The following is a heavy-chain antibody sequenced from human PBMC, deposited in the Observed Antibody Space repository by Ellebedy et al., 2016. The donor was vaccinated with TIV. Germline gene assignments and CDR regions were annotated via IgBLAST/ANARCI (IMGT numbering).Heavy chain of an antibody. Sequence: SETLSLTCTVSGGSINTYYWTWIRQPPGKGLEYIGYVHYTGSTNYNPSLRSRVTLSVDSFKNQFSLKLDSVTAADTAVYYCARDSKKGLAFDIWGQGTMVTVSS. CDR1: GGSINTYY. CDR3: ARDSKKGLAFDI. D-gene: IGHD3-16*01. V-gene: IGHV4-59*12. CDR2: VHYTGST. J-gene: IGHJ3*02.